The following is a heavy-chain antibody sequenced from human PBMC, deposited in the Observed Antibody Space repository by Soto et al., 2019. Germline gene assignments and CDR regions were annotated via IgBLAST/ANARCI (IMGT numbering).Heavy chain of an antibody. CDR1: GYTFTSYG. Sequence: QVQLVQSGAEVKKPGASVKVSCKASGYTFTSYGISWVRQAHGQGLEWMGWISAYNGNTNYAQKRQGRVTMTTDTATSTAYMALRSLRSDDTAVYYWARMGIVLGPAAISWFDPWGQGTLVTVSS. CDR2: ISAYNGNT. D-gene: IGHD2-2*03. V-gene: IGHV1-18*01. CDR3: ARMGIVLGPAAISWFDP. J-gene: IGHJ5*02.